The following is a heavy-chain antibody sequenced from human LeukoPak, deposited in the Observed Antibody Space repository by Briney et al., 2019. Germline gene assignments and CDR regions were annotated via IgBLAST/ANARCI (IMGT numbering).Heavy chain of an antibody. CDR2: INPNSGGT. J-gene: IGHJ6*02. Sequence: ASVKVSCKASGYTFTGYYMHWVRQAPGQGREWMGGINPNSGGTNYAQKFQGRVTMTSDTSISTAYMELSRLRSDDTAVYYCARTTYDWLRLAYYGMDVRGQGTTVTASS. D-gene: IGHD3-9*01. CDR3: ARTTYDWLRLAYYGMDV. CDR1: GYTFTGYY. V-gene: IGHV1-2*02.